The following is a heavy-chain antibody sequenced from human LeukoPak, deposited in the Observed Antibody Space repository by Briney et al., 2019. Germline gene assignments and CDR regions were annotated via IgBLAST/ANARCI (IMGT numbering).Heavy chain of an antibody. CDR1: GGSISSYY. J-gene: IGHJ4*02. CDR3: ARITAAAGGIDY. V-gene: IGHV4-59*12. CDR2: IYYSGST. Sequence: SETLSLTCTVSGGSISSYYWSWIRQPPGKGLEWIGYIYYSGSTNYKPSLKSRVTISVDTSKNQFSLKLSSVTAADTAVYYCARITAAAGGIDYWGQGTLVTVSS. D-gene: IGHD6-13*01.